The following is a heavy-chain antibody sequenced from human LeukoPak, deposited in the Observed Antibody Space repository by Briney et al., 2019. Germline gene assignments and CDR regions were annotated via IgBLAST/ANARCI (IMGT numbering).Heavy chain of an antibody. J-gene: IGHJ4*02. CDR1: GLTFSSYA. D-gene: IGHD3-22*01. CDR3: ARGEYYYDGGY. V-gene: IGHV3-23*01. CDR2: ISGGGGTT. Sequence: GGSLRLSCAASGLTFSSYAMNWVRQAPGKGLEWVSAISGGGGTTYYADSMKGRFTISRDNSQNTLYLQMNSLRAEDTAVYYCARGEYYYDGGYWGQGTLVTVSS.